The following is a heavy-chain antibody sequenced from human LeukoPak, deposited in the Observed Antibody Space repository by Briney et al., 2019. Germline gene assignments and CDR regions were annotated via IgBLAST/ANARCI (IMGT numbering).Heavy chain of an antibody. CDR1: GLIVTSDH. D-gene: IGHD5-24*01. V-gene: IGHV3-66*01. Sequence: PGGSLTLSCAVSGLIVTSDHMNWVRQAPGKGLEWVPVIWRDGTTHYADSVKGRFTISRDNSKNTLYLQVNRLRAEDTAVYYCARYVNGDGYSSFDYWGPGTLVTVSS. CDR3: ARYVNGDGYSSFDY. CDR2: IWRDGTT. J-gene: IGHJ4*02.